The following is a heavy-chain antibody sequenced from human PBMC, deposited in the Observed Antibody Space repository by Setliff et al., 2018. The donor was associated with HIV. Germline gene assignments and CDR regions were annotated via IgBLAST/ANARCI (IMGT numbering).Heavy chain of an antibody. Sequence: PGGSLRLSCAASGFTFSRYWMSWVRQAPGKGLEWVANIKQDGSEKYYGDSVQGRFTVSRDNAENSVYLQMNSLGAEDTAVYYCARDGGEYWGQGTLVTVSS. D-gene: IGHD3-16*01. V-gene: IGHV3-7*01. CDR2: IKQDGSEK. CDR1: GFTFSRYW. J-gene: IGHJ4*02. CDR3: ARDGGEY.